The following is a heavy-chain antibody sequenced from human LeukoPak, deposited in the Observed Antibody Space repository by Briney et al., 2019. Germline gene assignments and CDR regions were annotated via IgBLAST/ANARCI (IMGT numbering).Heavy chain of an antibody. J-gene: IGHJ4*02. D-gene: IGHD3-3*01. V-gene: IGHV1-46*01. Sequence: ASVKVSCKASGYTFTSYGISWVRQAPGQGLEWMGMIDPSGGPISNAQNFQGRITMTRDTSSSTGYMELSSLRSEDTAIYYCAILRYDNNWIGRWGQGTLVTVSS. CDR1: GYTFTSYG. CDR3: AILRYDNNWIGR. CDR2: IDPSGGPI.